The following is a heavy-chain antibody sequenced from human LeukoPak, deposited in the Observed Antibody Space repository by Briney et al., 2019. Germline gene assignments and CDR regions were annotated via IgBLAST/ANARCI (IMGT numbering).Heavy chain of an antibody. CDR2: IVPIFGTA. CDR1: GGTFSSYA. V-gene: IGHV1-69*13. D-gene: IGHD3-16*02. J-gene: IGHJ4*02. CDR3: ARGAGYDYVWGSYRYMDY. Sequence: SVKVSCKASGGTFSSYAISWVRQAPGQGLEWMGGIVPIFGTANYAQKFQGRVTITADESTSTAYMELSSLRSEDTAVYYCARGAGYDYVWGSYRYMDYWGQGTLVTVSS.